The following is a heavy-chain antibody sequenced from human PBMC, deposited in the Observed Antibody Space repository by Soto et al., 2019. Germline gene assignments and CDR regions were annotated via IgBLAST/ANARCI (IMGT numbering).Heavy chain of an antibody. V-gene: IGHV3-53*01. D-gene: IGHD4-17*01. CDR2: IYSGGST. CDR1: GFTVTNKY. J-gene: IGHJ2*01. CDR3: AGVDYGDYGWYFDL. Sequence: EVQLVESGGGLIQPGGSLRLSCAASGFTVTNKYMTWVRQAPGKGLEWVSVIYSGGSTSYADSVKGRFTISRDNPKNILYLQMNSLRAEDTAVYYCAGVDYGDYGWYFDLWGRGTLVTVSS.